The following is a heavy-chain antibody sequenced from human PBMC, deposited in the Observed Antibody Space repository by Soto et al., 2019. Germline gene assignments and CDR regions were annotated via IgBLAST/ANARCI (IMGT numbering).Heavy chain of an antibody. Sequence: ASVKVSCKVSGYTLTELSMHWVRQAPGKGLEWMGGFDPEDGETIYAQKFQGRVTMTEDTSTDTAYMELSSLRSEDTAVYYCAKDGGYGGNSVAFDIWGQGTMVTVSS. CDR2: FDPEDGET. J-gene: IGHJ3*02. CDR3: AKDGGYGGNSVAFDI. CDR1: GYTLTELS. D-gene: IGHD4-17*01. V-gene: IGHV1-24*01.